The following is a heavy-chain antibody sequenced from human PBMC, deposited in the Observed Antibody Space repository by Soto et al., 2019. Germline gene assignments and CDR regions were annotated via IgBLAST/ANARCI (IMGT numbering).Heavy chain of an antibody. CDR1: GIAFNSHP. V-gene: IGHV3-23*01. Sequence: TGGSLRLSCAASGIAFNSHPMSWDRQAPGRGLEWVSGISDSGGLTYNADSVKGRFTISRDNSKNTLYLQKNSLRAEDTALYYCARRAFASSRSFDIWGQGTMVTVSS. D-gene: IGHD6-6*01. J-gene: IGHJ3*02. CDR2: ISDSGGLT. CDR3: ARRAFASSRSFDI.